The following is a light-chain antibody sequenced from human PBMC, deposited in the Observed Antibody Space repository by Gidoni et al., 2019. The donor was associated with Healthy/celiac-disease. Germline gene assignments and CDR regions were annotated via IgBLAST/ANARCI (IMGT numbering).Light chain of an antibody. CDR2: WAS. CDR1: PSFLYSSNNKNY. J-gene: IGKJ1*01. V-gene: IGKV4-1*01. CDR3: QQYYSTPRT. Sequence: DIVMTHSRDSLAVSLGERATINCKPSPSFLYSSNNKNYLAWYQQKPGQPPKLLNYWASTRESGVPDRFSGSGSGTDFTLTISSLQAEDVAVYYCQQYYSTPRTFGQGTKVEIK.